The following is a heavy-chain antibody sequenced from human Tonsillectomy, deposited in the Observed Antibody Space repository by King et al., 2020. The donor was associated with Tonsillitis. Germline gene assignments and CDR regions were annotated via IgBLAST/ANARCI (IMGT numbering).Heavy chain of an antibody. D-gene: IGHD1-26*01. Sequence: VQLVQSGAEVKEPGESLTISCKASGYTFTNSWISWVRQMPGKGLEWMGRIDPSDSYTTYSPSVQGHVSISVDKSSSTAYLQWNSLRASDTAIYYCTKQGGAFQYDKIYGMDVGGQGTTVAVS. CDR3: TKQGGAFQYDKIYGMDV. CDR2: IDPSDSYT. CDR1: GYTFTNSW. J-gene: IGHJ6*02. V-gene: IGHV5-10-1*01.